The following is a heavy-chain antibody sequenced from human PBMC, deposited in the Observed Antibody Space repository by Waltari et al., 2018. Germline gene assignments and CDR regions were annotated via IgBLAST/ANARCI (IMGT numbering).Heavy chain of an antibody. D-gene: IGHD4-17*01. J-gene: IGHJ6*03. CDR1: GYSISTGYY. CDR2: SYHSGST. Sequence: QVQLQEPGPGLAKPSETLSLTCTVSGYSISTGYYWGWFRQPPGQGMEWIGSSYHSGSTYYNPSLKSRVTISVDTSKNQFSLKLSSVTAADTAVYYCASDYGDYRYYYYMDVWGKGTTVTVSS. V-gene: IGHV4-38-2*02. CDR3: ASDYGDYRYYYYMDV.